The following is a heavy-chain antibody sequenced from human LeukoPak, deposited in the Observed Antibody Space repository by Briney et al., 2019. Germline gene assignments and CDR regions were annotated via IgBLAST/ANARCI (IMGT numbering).Heavy chain of an antibody. CDR1: GFTFSSYA. V-gene: IGHV3-23*01. CDR2: ISGSGDSK. CDR3: ARTYYYDSSGSYYFDY. J-gene: IGHJ4*02. Sequence: GGSLRLSCAASGFTFSSYAMSWVRQAPGKGLEWVSGISGSGDSKYYADSVKGRFTISRDNSKNTLYLQMNSLRAEDTAVYYCARTYYYDSSGSYYFDYWGQGTLVTVSS. D-gene: IGHD3-22*01.